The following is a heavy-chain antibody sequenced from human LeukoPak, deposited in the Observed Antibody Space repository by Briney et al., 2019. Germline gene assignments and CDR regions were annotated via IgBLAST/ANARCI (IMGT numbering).Heavy chain of an antibody. V-gene: IGHV4-59*01. J-gene: IGHJ4*02. CDR3: ARGKSVTTDH. Sequence: SETLSLTCTVSGGSISSYYWSWIRQPPGKGLEWIGYIYYGGSTNYNPSLKSRVTISVDTSKNQFSLKLSSVTAADTAVYYCARGKSVTTDHWGQGPLVTVSS. CDR2: IYYGGST. CDR1: GGSISSYY. D-gene: IGHD4-17*01.